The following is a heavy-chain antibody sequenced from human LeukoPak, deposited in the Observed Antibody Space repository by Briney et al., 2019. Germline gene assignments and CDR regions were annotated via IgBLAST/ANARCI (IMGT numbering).Heavy chain of an antibody. V-gene: IGHV3-11*01. J-gene: IGHJ4*02. CDR3: ATDRGEYGDYIRH. CDR2: ISSSGSTI. D-gene: IGHD4-17*01. Sequence: GGSLRLSCAASGFTFSDYYMSWIRQAPGKGLEWVSYISSSGSTIYYADSVKGRFTISRDNAKNSLYLQMNSLRTEDTAIYFCATDRGEYGDYIRHWGQGTLVTVSS. CDR1: GFTFSDYY.